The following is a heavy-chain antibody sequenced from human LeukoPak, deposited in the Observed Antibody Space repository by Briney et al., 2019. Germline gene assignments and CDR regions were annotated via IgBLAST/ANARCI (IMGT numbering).Heavy chain of an antibody. CDR1: GGSISSSSYY. J-gene: IGHJ4*02. CDR3: ARDLYDSSGYYYGIDY. V-gene: IGHV4-39*07. CDR2: IYYSGST. Sequence: SETLSLTCTVSGGSISSSSYYWGWIRQPPGKGLEWIGSIYYSGSTYYNPSLKSRVTISVDTSKNQFSPKLSSVTAADTAVYYCARDLYDSSGYYYGIDYWGQGTLVTVSS. D-gene: IGHD3-22*01.